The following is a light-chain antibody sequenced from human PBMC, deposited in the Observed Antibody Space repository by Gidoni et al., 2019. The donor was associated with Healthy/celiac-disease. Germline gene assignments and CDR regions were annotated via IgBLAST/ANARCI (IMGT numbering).Light chain of an antibody. CDR3: QQYGSSPRT. CDR2: GAS. Sequence: EMVLTKSPGTLSLSPGERATLSCRASQSVSSSYLAWYQQKPGQAPRLLIYGASRRATGIPDRFSGSGSGTDFTLTISRLEPADFAVYYCQQYGSSPRTFGQXTKVEIK. V-gene: IGKV3-20*01. J-gene: IGKJ1*01. CDR1: QSVSSSY.